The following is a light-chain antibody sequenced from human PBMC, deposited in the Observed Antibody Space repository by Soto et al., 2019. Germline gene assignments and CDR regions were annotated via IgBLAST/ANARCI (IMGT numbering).Light chain of an antibody. CDR3: QQSYNTPIT. CDR2: ATS. V-gene: IGKV1-39*01. CDR1: QSISSY. Sequence: DIQMTQSPSSLSASVGDRVTITCRASQSISSYLNWYQQKPGKDPKLLIYATSSLQSGVPSRFSGSGSGTDFTLTISSLQPEDFASYFCQQSYNTPITFGQGTRLEIK. J-gene: IGKJ5*01.